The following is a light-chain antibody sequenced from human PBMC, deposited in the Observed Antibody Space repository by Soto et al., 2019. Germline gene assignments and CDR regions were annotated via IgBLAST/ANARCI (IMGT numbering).Light chain of an antibody. CDR1: QSVSSN. Sequence: EIVMTQSPATLSVSPGGRATLSCRASQSVSSNLAWYQWKPGQDPRLLIYGASTRATGVPARISGSGSGTDFTLTISSLQSEDSAVYYCQQYTNWPPSFTFGPGTKVDIK. CDR2: GAS. V-gene: IGKV3-15*01. J-gene: IGKJ3*01. CDR3: QQYTNWPPSFT.